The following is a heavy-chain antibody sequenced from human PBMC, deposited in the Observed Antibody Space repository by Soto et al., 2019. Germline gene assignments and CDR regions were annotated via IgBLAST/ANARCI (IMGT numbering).Heavy chain of an antibody. CDR1: GFTFTSSA. CDR3: AADLDYYDSSGYSQNFDY. D-gene: IGHD3-22*01. Sequence: ASVKVSCKASGFTFTSSAVQWVRQARGQRLEWIGWIVVGSGNTNYAQKFQERVTITRDMSTSTVYMELSSLRSEDTAVYYCAADLDYYDSSGYSQNFDYWGQGTLVTVSS. CDR2: IVVGSGNT. V-gene: IGHV1-58*01. J-gene: IGHJ4*02.